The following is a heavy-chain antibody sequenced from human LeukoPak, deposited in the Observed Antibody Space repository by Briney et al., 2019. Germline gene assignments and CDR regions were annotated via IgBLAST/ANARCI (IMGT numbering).Heavy chain of an antibody. V-gene: IGHV3-9*01. Sequence: GGSLRLSCAASGFTFDDYAMHWVRQAPGKGLEWVSGISWNSGSIGYADSVKGRFTISRDNAKSSLYLQMNSLRAEDTALYYCAKAQGYSGYDYYGMDVWGQGTTVTVSS. CDR3: AKAQGYSGYDYYGMDV. D-gene: IGHD5-12*01. J-gene: IGHJ6*02. CDR2: ISWNSGSI. CDR1: GFTFDDYA.